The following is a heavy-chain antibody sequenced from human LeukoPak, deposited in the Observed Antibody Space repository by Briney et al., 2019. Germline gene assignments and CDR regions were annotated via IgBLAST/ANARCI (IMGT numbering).Heavy chain of an antibody. V-gene: IGHV4-34*01. D-gene: IGHD3-10*01. CDR3: ARVRMVRVFDY. CDR1: GGSFSGYY. Sequence: PSETLSLTCAVYGGSFSGYYWSWIRQPPGKGLEWIGEINHSGSTNYNPSLKSRVTISVDTSKNQFSLKLSSVTAADTAVYYCARVRMVRVFDYWGKGTLVTVSS. CDR2: INHSGST. J-gene: IGHJ4*02.